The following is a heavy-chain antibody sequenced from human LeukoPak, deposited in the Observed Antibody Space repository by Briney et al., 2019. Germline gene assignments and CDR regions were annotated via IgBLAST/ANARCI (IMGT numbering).Heavy chain of an antibody. CDR1: GGTFSSYA. V-gene: IGHV1-69*01. CDR2: IIPIFGTA. CDR3: AREDYSSSWYVGTPNWFDP. Sequence: ASVKVSCKASGGTFSSYAISWVRQAPGQGLEWMGGIIPIFGTANYAQKFQGRVTITADESTSTAYMELSSLRSEDTAVYCCAREDYSSSWYVGTPNWFDPWGQGTLVTVSS. D-gene: IGHD6-13*01. J-gene: IGHJ5*02.